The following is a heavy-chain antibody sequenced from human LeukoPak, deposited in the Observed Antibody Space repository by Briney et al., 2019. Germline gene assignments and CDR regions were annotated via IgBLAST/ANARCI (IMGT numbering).Heavy chain of an antibody. J-gene: IGHJ4*02. Sequence: SETLSLTCTVSGDSISSSFYYWGWIRQPPGKGLEWIGDIYYSGSTYYNPSLKSRVTISVDTSKNQFSLKLSSVTAADKAVYYCARHAGSSGWYRALFDYWGQGTVVTVSS. CDR2: IYYSGST. CDR1: GDSISSSFYY. V-gene: IGHV4-39*01. D-gene: IGHD6-19*01. CDR3: ARHAGSSGWYRALFDY.